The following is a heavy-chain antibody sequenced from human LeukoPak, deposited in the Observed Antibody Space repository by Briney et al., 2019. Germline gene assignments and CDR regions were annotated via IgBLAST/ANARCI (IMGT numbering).Heavy chain of an antibody. D-gene: IGHD3-16*01. CDR2: IYYSGST. CDR3: ARAIWAWFDP. Sequence: SETLSLTCTVPGGSISSGDYYWSWIRQPPGKGLEWIGYIYYSGSTYYNPSLKSRVTISVDTSKNQFSLKLSSVTAADTAVYYCARAIWAWFDPWGQGTLVTVSS. J-gene: IGHJ5*02. V-gene: IGHV4-30-4*01. CDR1: GGSISSGDYY.